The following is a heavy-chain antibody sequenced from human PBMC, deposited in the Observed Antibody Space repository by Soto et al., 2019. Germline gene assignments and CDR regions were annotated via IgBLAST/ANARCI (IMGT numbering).Heavy chain of an antibody. D-gene: IGHD4-17*01. CDR3: AKSYGDYAECFDY. V-gene: IGHV4-59*01. CDR1: GGSISIYY. CDR2: IYYSGST. J-gene: IGHJ4*02. Sequence: EXLSLTCPLAGGSISIYYWSCIRQPPGKGLEWIGYIYYSGSTNYNPSLKSRVTISVDTSKNQFSLKLSSVTAADTAVYYCAKSYGDYAECFDYWGQGTLVTVSS.